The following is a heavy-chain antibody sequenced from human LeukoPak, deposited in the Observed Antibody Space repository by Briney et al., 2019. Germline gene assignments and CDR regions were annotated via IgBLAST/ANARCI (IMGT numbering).Heavy chain of an antibody. CDR3: ARGGTYYDILPRYYTAWYFDY. J-gene: IGHJ4*02. CDR1: GFTFSSYW. V-gene: IGHV3-7*04. CDR2: IKQDGSEK. Sequence: GGSLRLSCAASGFTFSSYWMSWVRQAPGKGLEWVANIKQDGSEKYYVDSVKGRFTISRDNAKNSLYMQMRSLRAEDTAVYYCARGGTYYDILPRYYTAWYFDYWGQGTLVTVSS. D-gene: IGHD3-9*01.